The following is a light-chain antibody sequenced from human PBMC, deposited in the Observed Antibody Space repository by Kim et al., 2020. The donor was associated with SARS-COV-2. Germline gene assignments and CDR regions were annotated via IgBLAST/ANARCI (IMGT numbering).Light chain of an antibody. Sequence: ASVGDRVTSTCRASQGISSYLAWYQQKPGKAPKLLIDAASTLQGGVPSRFSGSGSGTDFTLTISSLQPEDFATFYCQQLKSYPLTFGGGTKVEIK. V-gene: IGKV1-9*01. CDR3: QQLKSYPLT. CDR2: AAS. CDR1: QGISSY. J-gene: IGKJ4*01.